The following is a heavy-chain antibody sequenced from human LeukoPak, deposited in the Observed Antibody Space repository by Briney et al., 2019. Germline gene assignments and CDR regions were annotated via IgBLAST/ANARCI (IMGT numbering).Heavy chain of an antibody. CDR3: ARIRYGGYAYYDY. V-gene: IGHV3-11*03. D-gene: IGHD5-12*01. CDR1: GFTFSDYY. J-gene: IGHJ4*02. Sequence: GGSLRLSCAASGFTFSDYYMSWIRQAPGKGLEWLSYITSSSSYTNYADSVKGRFTISRDNAKNSLYLQMNSLRAEDTAVYYCARIRYGGYAYYDYWGQGNLVTVSS. CDR2: ITSSSSYT.